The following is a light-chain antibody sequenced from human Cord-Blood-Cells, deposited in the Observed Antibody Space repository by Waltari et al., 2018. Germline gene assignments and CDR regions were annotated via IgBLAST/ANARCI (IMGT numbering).Light chain of an antibody. J-gene: IGLJ1*01. CDR3: VAWDDSLNGYV. CDR1: SSNIGSNT. CDR2: SNN. Sequence: QSVLTQPPSASGTPGQRVTISCSGRSSNIGSNTLNWYQQLPGTAPKLLIYSNNQRPSGVPDRFSGSKSGTSASLAISGLQSEDEADYYCVAWDDSLNGYVFGTGTKVTVL. V-gene: IGLV1-44*01.